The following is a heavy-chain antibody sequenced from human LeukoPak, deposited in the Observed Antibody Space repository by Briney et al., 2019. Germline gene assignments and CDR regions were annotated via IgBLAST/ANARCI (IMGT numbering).Heavy chain of an antibody. Sequence: SETLSLTCTVSGYSISSGYYWGWIRQPPGKGLEWIGYIYYSGSTNYNPSLKSRVTISVDTSKNQFSLKLSSVTAADTAVYYCARTGYGFKYYYYYMDVWGKGTTVTVSS. CDR3: ARTGYGFKYYYYYMDV. CDR1: GYSISSGYY. CDR2: IYYSGST. J-gene: IGHJ6*03. V-gene: IGHV4-61*01. D-gene: IGHD5-18*01.